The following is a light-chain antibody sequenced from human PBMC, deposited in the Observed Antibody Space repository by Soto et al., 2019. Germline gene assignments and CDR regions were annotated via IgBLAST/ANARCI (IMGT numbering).Light chain of an antibody. CDR3: QQYDSAPWT. CDR2: ASS. J-gene: IGKJ1*01. CDR1: QGISNS. Sequence: DIQMTQSPSSLSASVGDRVTITCRASQGISNSLAWYQQKPGKVPKLLIYASSTLQAGVPSRFSGSGSGTDFNLTISSLQPEHVATDYCQQYDSAPWTFGQGTKVDIQ. V-gene: IGKV1-27*01.